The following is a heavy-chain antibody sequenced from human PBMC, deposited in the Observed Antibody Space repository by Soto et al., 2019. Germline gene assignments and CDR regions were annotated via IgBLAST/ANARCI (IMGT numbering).Heavy chain of an antibody. V-gene: IGHV3-53*01. D-gene: IGHD3-22*01. CDR1: GFTVSTNY. CDR2: IVSGGRI. J-gene: IGHJ3*01. Sequence: GGSLRLSCAVSGFTVSTNYMSWVRQAPGKGLEWVAVIVSGGRIEYAASVKGRFTISRDSSKNMLYLQMNSLRADDTAVYYCARGRDFYDSSGYLDAFDLWGQGTMVTVSS. CDR3: ARGRDFYDSSGYLDAFDL.